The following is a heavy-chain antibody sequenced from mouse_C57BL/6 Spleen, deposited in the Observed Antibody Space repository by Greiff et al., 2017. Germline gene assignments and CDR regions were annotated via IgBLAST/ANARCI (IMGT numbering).Heavy chain of an antibody. CDR1: GYSITSGYY. D-gene: IGHD2-4*01. CDR2: ISYDGSN. V-gene: IGHV3-6*01. Sequence: EVKVEESGPGLVKPSQSLSLTCSVTGYSITSGYYWNWIRQFPGNKLEWMGYISYDGSNNYNPSLKNRISITRDTSKNQFFLKLNSVTTEDTATYYCASNYDGAYWGQGTLVTVSA. CDR3: ASNYDGAY. J-gene: IGHJ3*01.